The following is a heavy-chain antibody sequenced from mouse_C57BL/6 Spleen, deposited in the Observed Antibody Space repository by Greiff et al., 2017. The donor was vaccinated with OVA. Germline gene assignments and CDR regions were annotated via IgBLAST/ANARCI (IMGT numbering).Heavy chain of an antibody. D-gene: IGHD2-3*01. Sequence: QVQLKQPGAELVKPGASVKLSCKASGYTFTSYWMQWVKQRPGQGLEWIGEIDPSDSYTNYNQKFKGKATLTVDTSSSTAYMQLSSLTSEDSAVYYCASSWLLDYWGQGTTLTVSS. J-gene: IGHJ2*01. V-gene: IGHV1-50*01. CDR1: GYTFTSYW. CDR3: ASSWLLDY. CDR2: IDPSDSYT.